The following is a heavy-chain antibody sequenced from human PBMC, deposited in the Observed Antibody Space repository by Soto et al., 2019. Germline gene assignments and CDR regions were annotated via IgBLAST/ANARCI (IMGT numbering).Heavy chain of an antibody. J-gene: IGHJ1*01. CDR3: ARTDNVGYYQH. V-gene: IGHV4-38-2*01. Sequence: PSETLSLTCAVSGDSITSIYNCAWIRNPRGGGLGWASSIYRSGTIYYNPSLKSRVTISVDTSKNHFSLNLRSVTAADSAVYYCARTDNVGYYQHFGQGNVVTVSS. CDR2: IYRSGTI. D-gene: IGHD3-3*01. CDR1: GDSITSIYN.